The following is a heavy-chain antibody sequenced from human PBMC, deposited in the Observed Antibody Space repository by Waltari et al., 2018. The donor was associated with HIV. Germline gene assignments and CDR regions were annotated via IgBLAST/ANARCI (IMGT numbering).Heavy chain of an antibody. CDR1: GFTFSSCW. Sequence: EVQLVESGGGLVQPGGSLRLSCAASGFTFSSCWLCWVRPAPGKGREGVANIKQGGSKKNYADSGKGRFTTSRENAKNSLYLQMNSLRAEDTAVYYCVRDRFWGGYRSPYYYYGMDVWAKGPRAPSP. J-gene: IGHJ6*02. D-gene: IGHD3-3*01. CDR3: VRDRFWGGYRSPYYYYGMDV. V-gene: IGHV3-7*01. CDR2: IKQGGSKK.